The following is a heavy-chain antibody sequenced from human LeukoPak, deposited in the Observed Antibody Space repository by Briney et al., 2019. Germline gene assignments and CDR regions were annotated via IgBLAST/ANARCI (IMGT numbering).Heavy chain of an antibody. J-gene: IGHJ4*02. CDR1: GFTFSDYY. D-gene: IGHD5-12*01. CDR3: ARAHPPSGYDLGDFDY. CDR2: LSSSSSYT. Sequence: GGSLRLSCAASGFTFSDYYMSWIRQAPGQGLEWVSYLSSSSSYTNYADSVKGRFTISRDNAKNSLYLQMNSLRAEDTAVYYCARAHPPSGYDLGDFDYWGQGTLVTVSS. V-gene: IGHV3-11*06.